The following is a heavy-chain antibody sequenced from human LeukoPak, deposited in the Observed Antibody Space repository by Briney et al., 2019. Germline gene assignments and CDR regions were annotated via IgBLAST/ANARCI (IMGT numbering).Heavy chain of an antibody. CDR1: GGSFSYYY. V-gene: IGHV4-34*01. J-gene: IGHJ4*02. Sequence: KPSETLSLTCAVYGGSFSYYYWSWIRQPPGKGLEWMGEINHSGTTNCNPSLKSRVTISVDTSKNQFSLKLSSVTAADTAVYYCARGGFYCGGDCYVDYWGQGTLVTVSS. CDR2: INHSGTT. D-gene: IGHD2-21*02. CDR3: ARGGFYCGGDCYVDY.